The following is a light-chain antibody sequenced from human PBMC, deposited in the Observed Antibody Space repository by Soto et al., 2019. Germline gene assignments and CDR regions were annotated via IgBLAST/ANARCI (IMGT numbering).Light chain of an antibody. J-gene: IGKJ2*01. CDR3: QQYYSNPRT. Sequence: DIVMTQSPDSLAVSLGERATINCKSSQSVLNSPNNKNYLAWYQQKPGQPPKLLIYGASTRESGVPDRFSGSGSGTDFTLTISSLQAEDVAVYYCQQYYSNPRTFGQGTKLEIK. CDR2: GAS. CDR1: QSVLNSPNNKNY. V-gene: IGKV4-1*01.